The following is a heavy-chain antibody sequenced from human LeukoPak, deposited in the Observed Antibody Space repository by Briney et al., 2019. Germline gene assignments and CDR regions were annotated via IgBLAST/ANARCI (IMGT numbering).Heavy chain of an antibody. V-gene: IGHV3-30-3*01. J-gene: IGHJ6*02. Sequence: GGSLRLSCAASGFTFSSYAMHWVRQAPGKGLGWVAVISYDGSNKYYADSVKGRFTISRDNSKNTLYLQMNSLRAEDTAVYYCARDPGGYYGMDVWGQGTTVTVSS. CDR3: ARDPGGYYGMDV. CDR2: ISYDGSNK. CDR1: GFTFSSYA.